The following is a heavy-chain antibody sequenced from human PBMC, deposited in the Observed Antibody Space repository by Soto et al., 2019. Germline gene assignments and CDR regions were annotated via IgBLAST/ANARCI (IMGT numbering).Heavy chain of an antibody. CDR2: IYYSGST. CDR1: GGSISSYY. V-gene: IGHV4-59*01. CDR3: ARVAIFGVVTLSRWFDP. Sequence: QVQLQESGPGLVKPSETLSLTCTVSGGSISSYYWSWIRQPPGKGLEWIGYIYYSGSTNYNPSLKSRVTISVDTSKNQFSLKLSSVTAAVTAVYYCARVAIFGVVTLSRWFDPWGQGTLVTVSS. D-gene: IGHD3-3*01. J-gene: IGHJ5*02.